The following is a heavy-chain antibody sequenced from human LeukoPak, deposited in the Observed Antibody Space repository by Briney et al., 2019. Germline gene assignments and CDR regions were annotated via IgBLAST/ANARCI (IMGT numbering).Heavy chain of an antibody. Sequence: SETLSLTCTVSGGSISSYYWSWIRQPAGKGLEWIGRIYSSGSTDYNPSLKSRVTMSVDTSKSKFSLKLSSVTAADTAVYYCARQLNYYDSSGYYWDYYYYMDVWGKGTTVTVSS. D-gene: IGHD3-22*01. CDR3: ARQLNYYDSSGYYWDYYYYMDV. CDR2: IYSSGST. J-gene: IGHJ6*03. CDR1: GGSISSYY. V-gene: IGHV4-4*07.